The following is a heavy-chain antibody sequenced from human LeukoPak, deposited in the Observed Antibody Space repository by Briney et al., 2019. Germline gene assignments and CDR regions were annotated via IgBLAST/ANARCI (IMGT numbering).Heavy chain of an antibody. CDR1: GDSISSTNW. CDR3: ARGYGPGY. V-gene: IGHV4-4*02. CDR2: IDHRGNT. J-gene: IGHJ4*02. Sequence: SGTLSHTCAVSGDSISSTNWWNWVRQPPGKGLEWIGEIDHRGNTNYNPSLKSRVSISADKSKNQFSLKLTSVTAADTAVYYCARGYGPGYWGQGILVTVSA. D-gene: IGHD4-17*01.